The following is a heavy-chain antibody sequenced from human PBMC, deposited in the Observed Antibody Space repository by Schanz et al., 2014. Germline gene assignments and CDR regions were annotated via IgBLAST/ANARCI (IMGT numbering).Heavy chain of an antibody. Sequence: VQLEQSGAEVKKPGSSVKVSCKASGGTFSSFGINWVRQAPGQGLEWMGRIIPIHGIVNYAQRFQDRVRITADKSTSTAYMELSSLRSDDTAVYYCARGGGPEDVFDIWGQGTILAVSS. J-gene: IGHJ3*02. V-gene: IGHV1-69*04. CDR3: ARGGGPEDVFDI. CDR1: GGTFSSFG. D-gene: IGHD5-12*01. CDR2: IIPIHGIV.